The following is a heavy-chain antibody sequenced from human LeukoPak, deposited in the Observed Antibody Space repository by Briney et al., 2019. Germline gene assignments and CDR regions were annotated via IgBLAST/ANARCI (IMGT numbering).Heavy chain of an antibody. CDR1: GYSFTSYW. J-gene: IGHJ3*02. CDR2: IYPGDSDT. CDR3: ARPVRYCSSTSCYNDAFDI. Sequence: GESLKISCKGSGYSFTSYWIGWVRQMPGKGLEWMGIIYPGDSDTRYSPSFQGQVTISADKSIGTAYLQWSSLKASDTAMYYCARPVRYCSSTSCYNDAFDIWGQGTMVTVSS. V-gene: IGHV5-51*01. D-gene: IGHD2-2*01.